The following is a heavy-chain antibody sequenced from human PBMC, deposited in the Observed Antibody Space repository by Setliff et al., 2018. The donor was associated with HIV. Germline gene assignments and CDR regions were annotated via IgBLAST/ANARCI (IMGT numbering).Heavy chain of an antibody. CDR2: ISPYTGKT. CDR3: AREGMAVFLEDLAYYLYNGMDV. CDR1: GYSFDNYG. Sequence: ASVKVSCKASGYSFDNYGVTWVRQAPGQGPEWVGWISPYTGKTEYAQNVQGRVTLTTDTSTRTAYMELRSLRSDDTAVYYCAREGMAVFLEDLAYYLYNGMDVWGQGTLVTVSS. D-gene: IGHD6-19*01. V-gene: IGHV1-18*01. J-gene: IGHJ6*02.